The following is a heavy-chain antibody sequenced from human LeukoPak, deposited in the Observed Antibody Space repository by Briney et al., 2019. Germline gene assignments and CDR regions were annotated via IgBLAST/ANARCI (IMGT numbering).Heavy chain of an antibody. J-gene: IGHJ4*02. CDR3: ARDLCCSSGSCSFAY. Sequence: SQTLSRTCAISGDSVSSNSVAWNWIRQSPSRGLKWLGRTFYRSKWYNDYAVSVNSRITINPDTSKNHFSLQLKSVTPEDTAVYYCARDLCCSSGSCSFAYWGQGTQVTVSS. D-gene: IGHD2-15*01. V-gene: IGHV6-1*01. CDR2: TFYRSKWYN. CDR1: GDSVSSNSVA.